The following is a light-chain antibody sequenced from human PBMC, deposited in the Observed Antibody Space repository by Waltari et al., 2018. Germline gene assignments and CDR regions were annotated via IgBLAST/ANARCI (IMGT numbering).Light chain of an antibody. V-gene: IGLV8-61*01. J-gene: IGLJ3*02. CDR3: LMYMGGGISV. Sequence: QTVVTQEPSFSVSPGGTVTLTCGLSSASVSTNPYPSWYQQTPGQAPRTLIYSTKTRSSGVPDRFSGSILGNKAALTITGAQTDDEADYYCLMYMGGGISVFGGGAKLTVL. CDR1: SASVSTNPY. CDR2: STK.